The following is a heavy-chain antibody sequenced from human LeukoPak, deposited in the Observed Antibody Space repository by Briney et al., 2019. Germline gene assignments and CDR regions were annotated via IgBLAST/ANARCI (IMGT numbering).Heavy chain of an antibody. CDR2: IYYSGST. D-gene: IGHD3-10*01. V-gene: IGHV4-39*01. CDR1: GGSISSSSYY. Sequence: SETLSLTCTVSGGSISSSSYYWGWIHQPPGKGLEWIGSIYYSGSTYYNPSLKSRVTISVDTSKNQFSLKLSSVTAADTAVYYCARRITMVRGVIIPNIRVDYWGQGTLVTVSS. CDR3: ARRITMVRGVIIPNIRVDY. J-gene: IGHJ4*02.